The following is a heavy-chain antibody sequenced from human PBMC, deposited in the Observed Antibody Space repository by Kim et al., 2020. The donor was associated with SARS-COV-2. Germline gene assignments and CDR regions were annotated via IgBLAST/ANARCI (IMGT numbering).Heavy chain of an antibody. CDR1: GYTFTSYA. V-gene: IGHV1-3*01. Sequence: ASVKVSCKASGYTFTSYAMHWVRQAPGQRLEWMGWINAGNGNTKYSQKFQGRVTITRDTSASTAYMELSSLRSEDTAVYYCARPSMDYDILTGSPLGPLAYWGEGTLVTVSS. CDR3: ARPSMDYDILTGSPLGPLAY. D-gene: IGHD3-9*01. CDR2: INAGNGNT. J-gene: IGHJ4*02.